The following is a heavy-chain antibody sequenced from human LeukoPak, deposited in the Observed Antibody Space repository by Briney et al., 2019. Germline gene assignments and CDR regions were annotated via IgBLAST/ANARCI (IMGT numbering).Heavy chain of an antibody. J-gene: IGHJ4*02. Sequence: SLRLSCAASGFTVDDYAVHWVRQAPGKGLEWVAGITGDSGRKVYADSVKGRVTIFRDNAKKSVYLQMDSLRTEDTGLYYCAKDIGRGGTFFPALCLAFDYWGQGVLVTVS. CDR1: GFTVDDYA. CDR2: ITGDSGRK. D-gene: IGHD1-26*01. V-gene: IGHV3-9*01. CDR3: AKDIGRGGTFFPALCLAFDY.